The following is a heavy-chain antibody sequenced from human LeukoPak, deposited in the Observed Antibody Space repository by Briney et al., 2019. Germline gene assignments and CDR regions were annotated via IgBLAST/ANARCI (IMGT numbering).Heavy chain of an antibody. CDR2: IQDDGATT. V-gene: IGHV3-30*02. CDR1: GLTFSNFP. J-gene: IGHJ4*02. CDR3: ATQSITLVVVNSPFDY. D-gene: IGHD3-22*01. Sequence: GGSLRLSCAASGLTFSNFPMHWVRQAPGKGLEWVALIQDDGATTNYVDSVRGRFTISRDNSKSTVYLQMNSLKPEDTAVYYCATQSITLVVVNSPFDYWGQGTLVTVSS.